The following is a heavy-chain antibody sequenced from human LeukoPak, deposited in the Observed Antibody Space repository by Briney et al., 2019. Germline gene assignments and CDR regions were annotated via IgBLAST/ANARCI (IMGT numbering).Heavy chain of an antibody. J-gene: IGHJ6*03. V-gene: IGHV4-34*01. CDR2: INHSGST. CDR3: ARGDGYNAWGYYYYYYMDV. CDR1: GRSFSGYY. D-gene: IGHD5-24*01. Sequence: PSETLSLTCAVYGRSFSGYYWSWIRQPPGKGLEWIGEINHSGSTNYNPSLKSRVTISVDTSKNQFSLKLSSVTAADTAVYYCARGDGYNAWGYYYYYYMDVWGKGTTVTVSS.